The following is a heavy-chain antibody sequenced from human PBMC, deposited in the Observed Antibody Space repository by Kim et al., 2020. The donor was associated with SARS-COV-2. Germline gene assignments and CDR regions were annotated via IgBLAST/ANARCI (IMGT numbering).Heavy chain of an antibody. J-gene: IGHJ3*02. Sequence: RFTISRDNSKNTLYLQMNSLRAEDTAVYYCAKVALPITMVRGAYTDAFDIWGQGTMVTVSS. D-gene: IGHD3-10*01. CDR3: AKVALPITMVRGAYTDAFDI. V-gene: IGHV3-30*02.